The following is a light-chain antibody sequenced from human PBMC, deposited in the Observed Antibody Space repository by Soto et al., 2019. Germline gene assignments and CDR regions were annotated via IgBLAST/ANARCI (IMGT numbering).Light chain of an antibody. CDR2: GAS. J-gene: IGKJ2*01. CDR3: QQYNNWPPGT. CDR1: QSVSRN. V-gene: IGKV3-15*01. Sequence: EMVMTQSPATLSVSPGERATLSCRASQSVSRNLAWYQQKPGQAPRLLTYGASTRATGIPARFSGSGSGTDFTLTISSQQSEDFAIYYCQQYNNWPPGTFGQGTKVEIK.